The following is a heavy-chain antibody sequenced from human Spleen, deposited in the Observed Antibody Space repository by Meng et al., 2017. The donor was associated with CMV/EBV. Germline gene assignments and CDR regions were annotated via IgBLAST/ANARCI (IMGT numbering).Heavy chain of an antibody. CDR3: ARDSRPPYLAVAGRDAFDI. V-gene: IGHV3-69-1*01. J-gene: IGHJ3*02. D-gene: IGHD6-19*01. Sequence: GESLKISCAASDFIVSTNYLTWVRQAPGKGLEWVSDSVKGRFTISRDNAKNSLYLQMNSLRAEDTAVYYCARDSRPPYLAVAGRDAFDIWGQGTMVT. CDR1: DFIVSTNY.